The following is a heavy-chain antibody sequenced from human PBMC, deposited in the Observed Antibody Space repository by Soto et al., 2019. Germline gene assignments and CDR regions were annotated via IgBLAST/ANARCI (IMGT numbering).Heavy chain of an antibody. CDR3: VHRRDDYNSAFFDY. Sequence: QVQLVQSGAEVKKPGSSVKVSCKASGGTFSSYAFSWVRQAPGQGLEWMGGIIRIFHTPTYAQKFQGRVTITADESTSTAYMELISLRSDDTAVYYCVHRRDDYNSAFFDYWGQGTLVTVSS. D-gene: IGHD4-4*01. V-gene: IGHV1-69*01. J-gene: IGHJ4*02. CDR1: GGTFSSYA. CDR2: IIRIFHTP.